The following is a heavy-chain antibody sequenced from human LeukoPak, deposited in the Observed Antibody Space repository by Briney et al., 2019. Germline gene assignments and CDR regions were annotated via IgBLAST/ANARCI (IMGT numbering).Heavy chain of an antibody. CDR3: AKSAVTSSLILEDS. CDR1: GFPFRSYG. D-gene: IGHD3-3*01. Sequence: GSLRLSCAASGFPFRSYGMHWVRQAPGKGLEWVAVISYDGSNKFYADSVKGRFTISRDNSKNTVYLQMNSLRDEDTAVYYCAKSAVTSSLILEDSWGQGTLVTVSS. V-gene: IGHV3-30*18. CDR2: ISYDGSNK. J-gene: IGHJ4*02.